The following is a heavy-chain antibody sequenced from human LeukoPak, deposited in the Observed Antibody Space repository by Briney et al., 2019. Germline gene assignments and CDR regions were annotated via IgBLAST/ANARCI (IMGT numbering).Heavy chain of an antibody. J-gene: IGHJ5*02. CDR1: GFRFSSYG. D-gene: IGHD5/OR15-5a*01. Sequence: GGSLRLSCAVSGFRFSSYGMHWVRQAPGKGLEWVAVISDDGSKIYYGDSVKGRFTISRDNSKNTLNLQMDSLRADDTAVYYCGKGPGYSVYDNLPHHWGQGTLVTVSS. V-gene: IGHV3-30*18. CDR3: GKGPGYSVYDNLPHH. CDR2: ISDDGSKI.